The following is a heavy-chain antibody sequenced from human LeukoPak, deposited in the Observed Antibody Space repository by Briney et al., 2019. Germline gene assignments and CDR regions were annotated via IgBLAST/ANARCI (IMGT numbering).Heavy chain of an antibody. J-gene: IGHJ5*02. V-gene: IGHV4-30-2*01. Sequence: SQTLSRTCAVSGGSISRGDYPWSWIRQPPGKGLEWIGYIFHTGHTSYNPSLKSRVTISVDMSKNQLSLKLSSVTSADTAVYYCARGVLPATLEYWFDPWGQGTLVTVSS. CDR3: ARGVLPATLEYWFDP. D-gene: IGHD2-15*01. CDR1: GGSISRGDYP. CDR2: IFHTGHT.